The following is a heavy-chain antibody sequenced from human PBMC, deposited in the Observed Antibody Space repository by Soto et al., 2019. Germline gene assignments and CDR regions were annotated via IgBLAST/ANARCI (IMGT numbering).Heavy chain of an antibody. CDR3: ARDSDALMREGWFDP. J-gene: IGHJ5*02. V-gene: IGHV1-3*01. D-gene: IGHD2-8*01. CDR2: INAGNGNT. Sequence: ASVKVSCKASGYTFTSYAMHWVRQAPGQRLEWMGWINAGNGNTKYSQKFQGRVTITRDTSASTAYMELSSLRSEDTAVYYCARDSDALMREGWFDPWGQGTLVTVSS. CDR1: GYTFTSYA.